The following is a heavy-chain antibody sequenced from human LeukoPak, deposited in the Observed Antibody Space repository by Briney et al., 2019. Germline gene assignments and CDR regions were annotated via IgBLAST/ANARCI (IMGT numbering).Heavy chain of an antibody. CDR2: IYYSGST. CDR3: ARRRLNYYDSDAFDI. J-gene: IGHJ3*02. Sequence: KSSETLSLTCTVSGGSISSYYWSWIRQPPGKGLEWIGYIYYSGSTNYNPSLKSRVTMSVDTSKNQFSLNLSSVTAADTAVYYCARRRLNYYDSDAFDIWGQGTMVTVSS. CDR1: GGSISSYY. V-gene: IGHV4-59*08. D-gene: IGHD3-22*01.